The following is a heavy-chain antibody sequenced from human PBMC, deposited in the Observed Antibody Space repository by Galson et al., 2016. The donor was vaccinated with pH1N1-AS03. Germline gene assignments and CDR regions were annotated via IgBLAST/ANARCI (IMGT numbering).Heavy chain of an antibody. CDR3: SSRSSVLYSYGSDV. CDR1: GDSLDTFS. J-gene: IGHJ6*02. D-gene: IGHD3-10*01. V-gene: IGHV4-59*01. Sequence: ETLSLTCSVSGDSLDTFSWTWIRQPPGKGLEWIGFTFYGGSTHYNPSLKIRITISVDTSKNLFSLQLKSVTAADTAVYYCSSRSSVLYSYGSDVWGQGTTVIVSS. CDR2: TFYGGST.